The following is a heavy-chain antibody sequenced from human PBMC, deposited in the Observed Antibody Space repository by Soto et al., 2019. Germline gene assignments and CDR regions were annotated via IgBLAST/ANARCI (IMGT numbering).Heavy chain of an antibody. CDR1: GYTFTSYG. J-gene: IGHJ5*02. D-gene: IGHD2-8*01. V-gene: IGHV1-18*04. CDR3: ARDVAVLMVYSPNWFDP. Sequence: QVQLVQSGAEVKKPGASVKVSCKASGYTFTSYGISWVRQAPGQGLAWMGWISAYNGNTNYAQKLQGRVTMTTDTSTSTAYMELRSLRSDVTAVYYCARDVAVLMVYSPNWFDPWGQGTLVTVSS. CDR2: ISAYNGNT.